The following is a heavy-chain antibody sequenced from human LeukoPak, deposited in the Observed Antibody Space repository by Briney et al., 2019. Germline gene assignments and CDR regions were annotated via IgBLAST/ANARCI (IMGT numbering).Heavy chain of an antibody. CDR1: GFTFISYA. Sequence: PGGSLRLSCAASGFTFISYAMSWVRQAPGKGLEWVTSLSGNAGRPYYADSVKGRFTISRDNSKNTLYLQMNSLRAEDTAVYYCAKVPRQHDNWFDPWGQGTLVTVSS. CDR2: LSGNAGRP. J-gene: IGHJ5*02. D-gene: IGHD6-13*01. CDR3: AKVPRQHDNWFDP. V-gene: IGHV3-23*01.